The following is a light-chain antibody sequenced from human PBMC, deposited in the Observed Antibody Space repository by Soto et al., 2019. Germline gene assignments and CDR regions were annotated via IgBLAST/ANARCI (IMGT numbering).Light chain of an antibody. CDR1: QTVSSNY. CDR3: QQYGSSPLT. Sequence: ETVLTQSPATLSLSPVERATLSCMASQTVSSNYLAWYQQKPGQAPRLLIYGASSRATGIPDRFSGSGADTDFTLTISGLEPEDFAVYYCQQYGSSPLTFGGGTKVDIK. J-gene: IGKJ4*01. CDR2: GAS. V-gene: IGKV3-20*01.